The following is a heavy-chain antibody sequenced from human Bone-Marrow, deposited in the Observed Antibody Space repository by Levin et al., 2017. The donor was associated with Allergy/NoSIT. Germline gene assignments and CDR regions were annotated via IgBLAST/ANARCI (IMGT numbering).Heavy chain of an antibody. CDR1: GFDFGDFF. CDR2: IGRTIYDETP. J-gene: IGHJ6*02. V-gene: IGHV3-49*03. D-gene: IGHD2-21*01. CDR3: SRGYCGDYHGMAV. Sequence: PGGSLRLSCRSSGFDFGDFFMSWFRQAPGKGLEWVGFIGRTIYDETPQYAPSVKGRFAISRDDSRGIAYLEMNDIRTEDTGVYYCSRGYCGDYHGMAVWGRGTTVTVSS.